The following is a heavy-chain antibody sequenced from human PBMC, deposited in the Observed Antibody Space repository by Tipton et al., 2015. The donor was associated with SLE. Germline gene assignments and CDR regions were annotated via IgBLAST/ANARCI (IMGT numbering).Heavy chain of an antibody. CDR1: GFTFSSYS. Sequence: SLRLSCAASGFTFSSYSMNWVRQAPGKGLEWVSYISSSGSTIYYADSVKGRFTISRDNAKNSLYLQMNSLRAEDTAVYYCASLFSSWEFRGDYWGQGTLVTVSS. D-gene: IGHD6-13*01. CDR2: ISSSGSTI. J-gene: IGHJ4*02. V-gene: IGHV3-48*04. CDR3: ASLFSSWEFRGDY.